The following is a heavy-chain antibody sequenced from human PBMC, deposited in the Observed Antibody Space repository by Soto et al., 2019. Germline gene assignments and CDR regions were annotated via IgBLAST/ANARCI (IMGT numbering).Heavy chain of an antibody. Sequence: SETLSLTCTVSGGSISSGDYYWSWIRQPPGKGLEWIGYIYYSGSTYYNPSLKSRVTISVDTSKNQFSLKLSSVTAADTAVYCCASRSRRLYYYGMDVWGQGTTVTVSS. J-gene: IGHJ6*02. V-gene: IGHV4-30-4*01. CDR1: GGSISSGDYY. CDR3: ASRSRRLYYYGMDV. D-gene: IGHD6-25*01. CDR2: IYYSGST.